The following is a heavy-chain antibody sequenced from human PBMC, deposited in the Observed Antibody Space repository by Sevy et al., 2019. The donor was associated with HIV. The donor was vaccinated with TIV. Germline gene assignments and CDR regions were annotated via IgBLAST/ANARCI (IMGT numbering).Heavy chain of an antibody. D-gene: IGHD3-10*01. CDR3: ARGGSGDYYYYGVDV. CDR2: VSYDGSSK. V-gene: IGHV3-30*03. Sequence: GGSLRLSCLGSGFTFGNFGVHWLRQAPGKGLEWLSVVSYDGSSKYYVDSVKGRFIVSRDNSKNTLYLQMNSLRTEDTAVYYCARGGSGDYYYYGVDVWGQGTTVTVSS. J-gene: IGHJ6*02. CDR1: GFTFGNFG.